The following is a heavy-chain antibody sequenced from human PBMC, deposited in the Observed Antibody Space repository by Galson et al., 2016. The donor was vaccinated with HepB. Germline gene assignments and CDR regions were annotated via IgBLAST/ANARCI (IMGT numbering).Heavy chain of an antibody. CDR1: GFTFSWFG. CDR2: ILYDASDK. V-gene: IGHV3-30*03. Sequence: SLRLSCAASGFTFSWFGMHWVRQAPGKGLEWVAAISYDGVAVILYDASDKYYADSVKGRFTISRDKSQNTLYLQMNSLRDEDTAVFYCARDGGRGYTYGYFDYWGRGTLVTVSS. J-gene: IGHJ4*02. CDR3: ARDGGRGYTYGYFDY. D-gene: IGHD5-18*01.